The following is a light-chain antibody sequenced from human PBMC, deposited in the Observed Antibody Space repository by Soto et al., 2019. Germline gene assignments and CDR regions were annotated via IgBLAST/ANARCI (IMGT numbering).Light chain of an antibody. V-gene: IGKV3-15*01. J-gene: IGKJ1*01. Sequence: EIVMTQSPATLSVSPGERATLSCRASQIIAGNLAWYHQKPGQAPRLLIYGASTRATGIPARFSGSGSGTEFTLTISSLQSEDFAVYSCQQYSNWPWTFGQGTKVDIK. CDR3: QQYSNWPWT. CDR1: QIIAGN. CDR2: GAS.